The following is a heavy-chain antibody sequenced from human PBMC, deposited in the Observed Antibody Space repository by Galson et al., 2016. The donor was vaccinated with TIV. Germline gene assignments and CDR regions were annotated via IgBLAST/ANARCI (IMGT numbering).Heavy chain of an antibody. CDR1: GYTFTSFD. CDR2: MNPNSGNT. CDR3: ARSGDYGDY. V-gene: IGHV1-8*02. Sequence: SGYTFTSFDINWVRQATGQGLEWMGWMNPNSGNTGYAQKFRGRVTMTRNTSVRTAYMELSSLRSEDTAVYYCARSGDYGDYWGQGALVTVSS. D-gene: IGHD4-17*01. J-gene: IGHJ4*02.